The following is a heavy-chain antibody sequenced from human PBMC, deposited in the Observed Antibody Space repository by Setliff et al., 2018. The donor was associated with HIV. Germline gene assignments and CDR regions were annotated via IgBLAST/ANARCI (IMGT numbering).Heavy chain of an antibody. Sequence: SETLSLTCAVSGGSISSHYWSWIRQPPGKGLEWIGYIYYSGNSNYNPSLKSRVTISVDTSKNQFTLKLSSVTAADTAVYYCARRSGWYDYWGQGTLVTVSS. V-gene: IGHV4-59*11. CDR3: ARRSGWYDY. CDR1: GGSISSHY. J-gene: IGHJ4*02. D-gene: IGHD6-19*01. CDR2: IYYSGNS.